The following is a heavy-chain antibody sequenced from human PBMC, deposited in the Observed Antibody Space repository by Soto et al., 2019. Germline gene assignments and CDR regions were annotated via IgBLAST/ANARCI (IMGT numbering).Heavy chain of an antibody. Sequence: QVQLVESGGGLVEPGGSLRLSCAASGFTYSNYYMSWIRQAPGKGLEWVSYITDSSTYIYYSDSVKGRFTISRDNAKNSLYLQMNSLRAEDTAMYYCARGGRYCSGGSCANWFDPWGQGTLVTVSS. J-gene: IGHJ5*02. D-gene: IGHD2-15*01. CDR1: GFTYSNYY. CDR2: ITDSSTYI. V-gene: IGHV3-11*05. CDR3: ARGGRYCSGGSCANWFDP.